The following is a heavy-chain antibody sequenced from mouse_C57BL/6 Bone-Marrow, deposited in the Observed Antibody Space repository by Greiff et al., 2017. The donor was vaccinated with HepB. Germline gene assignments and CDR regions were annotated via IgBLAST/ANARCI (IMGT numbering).Heavy chain of an antibody. CDR1: GFSLTSYA. CDR2: IWTGGGT. V-gene: IGHV2-9-1*01. D-gene: IGHD1-1*01. J-gene: IGHJ2*01. Sequence: VKLVESGPGLVAPSQSLSITCTVSGFSLTSYAISWVRQPPGKGLEWLGVIWTGGGTNYNSALKSRLSISKDNSKSQVFLKMNSLQTDDTARYYCARFITTVVALYYFDYWGQGTTLTVSS. CDR3: ARFITTVVALYYFDY.